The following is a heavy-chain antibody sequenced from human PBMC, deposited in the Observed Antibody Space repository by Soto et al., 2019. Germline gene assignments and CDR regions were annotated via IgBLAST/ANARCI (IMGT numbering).Heavy chain of an antibody. CDR3: ARLDPCSGCDTCYSRPLDL. D-gene: IGHD2-21*02. Sequence: QVELLQSGPEVKKPGASVKVSCRASGYTFATYGISWVRQAPGQGLEWMGWITPHNGDTNHAQNVHGRVRMTTDTYTSTAYLEVRSLRSADTAVYHCARLDPCSGCDTCYSRPLDLWGQGTVVTVSS. CDR2: ITPHNGDT. CDR1: GYTFATYG. V-gene: IGHV1-18*01. J-gene: IGHJ4*02.